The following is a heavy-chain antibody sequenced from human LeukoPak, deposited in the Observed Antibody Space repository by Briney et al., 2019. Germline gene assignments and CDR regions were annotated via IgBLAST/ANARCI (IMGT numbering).Heavy chain of an antibody. D-gene: IGHD1-1*01. V-gene: IGHV3-23*01. J-gene: IGHJ3*02. CDR2: ISGSGGST. CDR3: AKDRWATQTTYDAFDI. CDR1: GFTFSSYA. Sequence: GGSLRLSCAASGFTFSSYAMSWVRQAPGKGLVWVSAISGSGGSTYYADSVKGRFTISRDTSNNTLYLQMNSLRAEDTAVYYCAKDRWATQTTYDAFDIWGQGTMVTVSS.